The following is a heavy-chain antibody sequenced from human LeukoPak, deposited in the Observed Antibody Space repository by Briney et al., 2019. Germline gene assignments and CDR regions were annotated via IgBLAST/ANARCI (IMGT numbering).Heavy chain of an antibody. CDR1: GFTFSSYT. V-gene: IGHV3-23*01. CDR3: AKHHSWGDWFYDY. J-gene: IGHJ4*02. Sequence: GGSLRLSCAASGFTFSSYTMSWVRQAPGKGLEWVSTITTSDGNTYYADSVKGRFTISGDGPKSTLDLQMDSLRAEDTAIYYCAKHHSWGDWFYDYWGQGTLVTVSS. D-gene: IGHD3-9*01. CDR2: ITTSDGNT.